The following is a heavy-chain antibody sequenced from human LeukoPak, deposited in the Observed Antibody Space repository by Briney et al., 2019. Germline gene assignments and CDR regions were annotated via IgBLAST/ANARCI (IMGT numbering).Heavy chain of an antibody. Sequence: ASVKVSCKASGYTFTSYDINWVRQATGQGLEWMGWMNPNSGNTGYAQKFQGRVTMTRNTSISTAYMELSSLKSEDTAVYYCARVYYDSSGYPGSYWGQGTLVTVPS. CDR2: MNPNSGNT. CDR1: GYTFTSYD. D-gene: IGHD3-22*01. V-gene: IGHV1-8*01. CDR3: ARVYYDSSGYPGSY. J-gene: IGHJ4*02.